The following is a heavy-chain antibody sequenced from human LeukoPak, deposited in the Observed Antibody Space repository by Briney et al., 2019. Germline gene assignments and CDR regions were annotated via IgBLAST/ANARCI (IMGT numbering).Heavy chain of an antibody. CDR3: ATGLEVQTAFDI. CDR1: GGSFSGYY. J-gene: IGHJ3*02. Sequence: SGTLSLTCAVYGGSFSGYYWSWIRQPPGKGLEWIGEINHSGSTNYNPSLKSRVTISVDTSKNQFSLKLSSVTAADTAVYYCATGLEVQTAFDIWGQGTMVTVSS. D-gene: IGHD3-3*01. CDR2: INHSGST. V-gene: IGHV4-34*01.